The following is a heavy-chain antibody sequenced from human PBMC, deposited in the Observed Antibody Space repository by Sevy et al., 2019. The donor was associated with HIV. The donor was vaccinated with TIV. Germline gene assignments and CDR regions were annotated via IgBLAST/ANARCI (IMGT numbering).Heavy chain of an antibody. CDR3: AKDMVDCSGGTCYSGAVSPFES. D-gene: IGHD2-15*01. J-gene: IGHJ4*02. V-gene: IGHV3-30*18. CDR1: GFIFNNYD. CDR2: VSYDRADK. Sequence: GGSRRLSCAASGFIFNNYDMYWIRQAPGKGLEWVATVSYDRADKDYADIVKGRFTISRDSSRSMLYLQMSSLRPEDTGVYFCAKDMVDCSGGTCYSGAVSPFESWGQGTLVTVSS.